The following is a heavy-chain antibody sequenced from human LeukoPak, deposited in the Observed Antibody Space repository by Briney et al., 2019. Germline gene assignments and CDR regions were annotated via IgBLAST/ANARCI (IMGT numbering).Heavy chain of an antibody. D-gene: IGHD2-15*01. CDR3: VFPYWQDLDH. CDR1: GFTFRSHS. V-gene: IGHV3-48*01. CDR2: ISSSGSTI. J-gene: IGHJ4*02. Sequence: GGSLRLSCAASGFTFRSHSMQWVRQAPGKGLEWVSHISSSGSTIYYADSVKGRFTISRDNAKESLYLQMSSLRGEDTAVYYCVFPYWQDLDHWGQGTLVTVSS.